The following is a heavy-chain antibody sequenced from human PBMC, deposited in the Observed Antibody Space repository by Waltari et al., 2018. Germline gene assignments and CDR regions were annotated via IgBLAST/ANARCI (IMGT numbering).Heavy chain of an antibody. V-gene: IGHV4-34*01. CDR1: GGSFSGYY. J-gene: IGHJ5*02. D-gene: IGHD3-3*01. CDR3: ARGDYDFWSGSPSNWFDP. Sequence: QVQLQQWGAGLLKPSGTLSLTCAVYGGSFSGYYWSWIRQPPGKGLEWIGEINHSGSTNYNPSLKSRVTISVDTSKNQFSLKLSSVTAADTAVYYCARGDYDFWSGSPSNWFDPWGQGTLVTVSS. CDR2: INHSGST.